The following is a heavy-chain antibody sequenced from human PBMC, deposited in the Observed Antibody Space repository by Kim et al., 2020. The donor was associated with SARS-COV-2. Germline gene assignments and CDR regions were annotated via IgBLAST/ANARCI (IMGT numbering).Heavy chain of an antibody. CDR1: GFTFTGHA. CDR3: LKGGWGWFWDS. V-gene: IGHV3-23*01. J-gene: IGHJ4*02. D-gene: IGHD3-10*01. Sequence: GGSLRLSCTTSGFTFTGHAMSWVRQAPGKGLEWVSSIEGGEGTTYYVDSVKGRFSISRDDSKNTLYLQMRVLRADDTAAYYCLKGGWGWFWDSWGQSTLVTVPS. CDR2: IEGGEGTT.